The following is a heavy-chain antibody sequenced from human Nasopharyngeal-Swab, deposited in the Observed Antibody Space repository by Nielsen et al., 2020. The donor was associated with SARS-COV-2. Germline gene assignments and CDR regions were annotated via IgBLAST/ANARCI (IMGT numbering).Heavy chain of an antibody. J-gene: IGHJ6*02. CDR1: GGSISSYY. CDR3: ASLGRSYGMDV. CDR2: IYYSGST. D-gene: IGHD7-27*01. Sequence: SETLSLTCTVSGGSISSYYWSWIRQPPGKGLEWIGYIYYSGSTNYNPSLKSRVTISVDTSKNQFSLKLSSVTAADTAVYYCASLGRSYGMDVWGQGTTVTVSS. V-gene: IGHV4-59*08.